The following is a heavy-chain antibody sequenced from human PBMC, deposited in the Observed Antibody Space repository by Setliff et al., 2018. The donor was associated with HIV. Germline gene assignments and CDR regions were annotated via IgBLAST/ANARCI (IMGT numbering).Heavy chain of an antibody. CDR2: IYYRGSA. CDR3: ARGRVYKGYYDSSSSWGRYYYYHMDV. D-gene: IGHD3-22*01. V-gene: IGHV4-39*02. J-gene: IGHJ6*03. CDR1: GGSITTTNYY. Sequence: PSETLSLTCTVSGGSITTTNYYWGWVRQSPGKGLEWIGVIYYRGSAYYNLSLQSRVTLSVDTSKNSFSLHLTSVTAADTAVFYCARGRVYKGYYDSSSSWGRYYYYHMDVWGQGTTVTVSS.